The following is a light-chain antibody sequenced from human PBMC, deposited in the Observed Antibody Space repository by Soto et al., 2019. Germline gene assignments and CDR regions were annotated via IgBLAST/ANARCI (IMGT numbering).Light chain of an antibody. J-gene: IGKJ1*01. CDR2: DAS. Sequence: EIVLTQSPGTLSLSPGERATLSCRASQSVSSSYLAWYQQKPGQAPRLLIYDASSRATGIPDRFSGSGSGTDFTLTIRRLEPEDFAVYYCQHYGSSLWTFGQGTKVEIK. CDR1: QSVSSSY. CDR3: QHYGSSLWT. V-gene: IGKV3-20*01.